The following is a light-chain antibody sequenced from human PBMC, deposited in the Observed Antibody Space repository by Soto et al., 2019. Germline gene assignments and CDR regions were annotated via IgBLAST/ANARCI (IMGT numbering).Light chain of an antibody. CDR2: AES. CDR1: QSISSY. Sequence: DIQMTQSPSSLSASVGDRVTITCRASQSISSYLNWYQQKPGKAPKLLIYAESSLQSGVPSRFSGSGSATDFTLTISSLQPEDFATYYCQQSYSTPITFGQGTRLEIK. J-gene: IGKJ5*01. CDR3: QQSYSTPIT. V-gene: IGKV1-39*01.